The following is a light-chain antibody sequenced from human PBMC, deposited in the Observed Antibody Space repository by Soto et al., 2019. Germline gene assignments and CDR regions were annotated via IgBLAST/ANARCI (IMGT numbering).Light chain of an antibody. CDR2: GIS. CDR3: QQYNKWPLT. CDR1: QSLTTY. V-gene: IGKV3-15*01. J-gene: IGKJ4*01. Sequence: EIVMTQSPATLSVSPGERATLSCRASQSLTTYLAWYQQKPDRAPRLLIYGISTRATDVPARFSGSGSGTEFTLTISGLQSEDFAVYYCQQYNKWPLTFGGGTKVDI.